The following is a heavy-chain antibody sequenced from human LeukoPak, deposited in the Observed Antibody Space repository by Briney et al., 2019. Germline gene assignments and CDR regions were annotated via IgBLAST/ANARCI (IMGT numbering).Heavy chain of an antibody. V-gene: IGHV3-33*01. CDR3: ARDIGTWPNSLFDY. CDR2: IWSDGSKK. Sequence: PGGSLRLSCAASGFIFSNYGFHWVRQAQGKGLEWVALIWSDGSKKYYTDSVKGRFTISRDDSKNTLFLQMNSLRAEDMAVYYCARDIGTWPNSLFDYWGQGNLVTVSS. J-gene: IGHJ4*02. CDR1: GFIFSNYG. D-gene: IGHD4-23*01.